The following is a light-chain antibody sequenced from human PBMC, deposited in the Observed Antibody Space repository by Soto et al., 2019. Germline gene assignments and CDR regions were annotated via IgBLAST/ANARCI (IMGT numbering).Light chain of an antibody. J-gene: IGLJ2*01. CDR1: KLGDKY. V-gene: IGLV3-1*01. CDR2: RDS. Sequence: SYELTQPPSVSVSPGQTASITCSGDKLGDKYACWYQQKPGQSPVLVIYRDSKRPSGIPERFSGSNSGNTATLTISGTQAMDEADYYCQAWDSPHVVFGGGTKLTVL. CDR3: QAWDSPHVV.